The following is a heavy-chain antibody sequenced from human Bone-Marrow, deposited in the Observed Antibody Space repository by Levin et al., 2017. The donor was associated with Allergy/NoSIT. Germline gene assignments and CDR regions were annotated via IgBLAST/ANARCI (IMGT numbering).Heavy chain of an antibody. V-gene: IGHV3-64D*06. CDR2: ITSNGIST. D-gene: IGHD3-10*01. Sequence: GESLKISCSASGFTFSIYAMHWVRQAPGKGLEYVSAITSNGISTYYADSVKGRFTVSRDNSKNMLYLQMSSLRTEDTAVFYCVKQADFSGSGTYLRYFDRWGRGTLVTVSS. J-gene: IGHJ2*01. CDR3: VKQADFSGSGTYLRYFDR. CDR1: GFTFSIYA.